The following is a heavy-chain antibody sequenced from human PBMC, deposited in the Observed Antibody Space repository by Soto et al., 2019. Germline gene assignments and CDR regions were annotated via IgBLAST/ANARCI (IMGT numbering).Heavy chain of an antibody. D-gene: IGHD1-26*01. CDR3: ARGSVGVMYAY. J-gene: IGHJ4*02. CDR1: GGYFSGYD. CDR2: INHSGST. Sequence: SETQSVTCAVDGGYFSGYDLSWIRQPPGKGLEWIGEINHSGSTNYNPSLKSRVTISVDTSKNQFSLKLSSVTAADTAVYYCARGSVGVMYAYWGQGTLVTVSS. V-gene: IGHV4-34*01.